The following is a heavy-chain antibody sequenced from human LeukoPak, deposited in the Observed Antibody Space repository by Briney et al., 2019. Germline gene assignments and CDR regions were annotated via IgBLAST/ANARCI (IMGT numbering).Heavy chain of an antibody. CDR2: IYYSGST. D-gene: IGHD2-2*01. CDR1: GGSISSYY. J-gene: IGHJ6*03. CDR3: ARDIVVPAAGGYYYYYMDV. V-gene: IGHV4-59*01. Sequence: SGTLSLTCTVSGGSISSYYWSRIRQPPGKGLEWIGYIYYSGSTNYNPSLKSRVTISVDTSKNQFSLKLSSVTAADTAVYYCARDIVVPAAGGYYYYYMDVWGKGTTVTVSS.